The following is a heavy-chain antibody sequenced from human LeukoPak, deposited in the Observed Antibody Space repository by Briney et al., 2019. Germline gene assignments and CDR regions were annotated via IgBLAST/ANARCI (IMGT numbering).Heavy chain of an antibody. CDR2: IYYSGST. Sequence: PSETLSLTCTVSGGSVSSGSYYWSWIRQPPGKGLEWIGYIYYSGSTNYNPSLKSRVTISVDTSKNQFSLKLSSVTAADTAVYYCARQGYYSEDWFDPWGQGTLVTVSS. V-gene: IGHV4-61*01. CDR1: GGSVSSGSYY. CDR3: ARQGYYSEDWFDP. J-gene: IGHJ5*02. D-gene: IGHD3-22*01.